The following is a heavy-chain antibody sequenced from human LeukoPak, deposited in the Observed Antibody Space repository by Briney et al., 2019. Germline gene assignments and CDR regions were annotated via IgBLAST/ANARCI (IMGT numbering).Heavy chain of an antibody. J-gene: IGHJ5*02. CDR1: GYTFTSYG. D-gene: IGHD4-23*01. CDR3: ARDYYGGPT. Sequence: GASVKVSCKASGYTFTSYGISWVRQAPGQGLEWMGIINPKGASTTYAQKFQGRVTMTRDTSTSTVYMELSSLRSEDTAVYYCARDYYGGPTWGQGTLVTVSS. V-gene: IGHV1-46*01. CDR2: INPKGAST.